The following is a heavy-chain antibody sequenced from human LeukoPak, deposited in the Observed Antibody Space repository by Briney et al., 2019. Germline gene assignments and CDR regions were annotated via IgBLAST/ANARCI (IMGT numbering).Heavy chain of an antibody. CDR1: GGSISSSSYY. Sequence: PSETLSLTCTVSGGSISSSSYYWGWIRQPPGKGLEWIGSIYYSGSTYYNPSLKSRVTISVDTSKNQFSLKLSSVTAADTAVYYCARDGGYYYDSSGHDWFHPWGQGTLVTVSS. D-gene: IGHD3-22*01. V-gene: IGHV4-39*07. CDR2: IYYSGST. CDR3: ARDGGYYYDSSGHDWFHP. J-gene: IGHJ5*02.